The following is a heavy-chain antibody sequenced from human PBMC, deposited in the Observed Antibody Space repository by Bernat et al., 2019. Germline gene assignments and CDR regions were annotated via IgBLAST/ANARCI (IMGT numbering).Heavy chain of an antibody. D-gene: IGHD3-22*01. CDR2: IWYDGSNK. CDR3: AREDDSSGYYYSH. CDR1: GFTFSDYY. Sequence: QVQLVESGGGLVKPGGSLRLSCAASGFTFSDYYMSWIRQAPGKGLEWVAVIWYDGSNKYYADSVKGRFTISRDNSKNTLYLQMNSLRAEDTAVYYCAREDDSSGYYYSHWGQGTLVTVSS. V-gene: IGHV3-33*08. J-gene: IGHJ4*02.